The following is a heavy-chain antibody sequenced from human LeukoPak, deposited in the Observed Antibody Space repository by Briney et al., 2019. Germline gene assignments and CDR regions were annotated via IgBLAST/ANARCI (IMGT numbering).Heavy chain of an antibody. CDR1: GGTFSSYA. CDR2: IIPILGIA. D-gene: IGHD2-2*01. V-gene: IGHV1-69*04. CDR3: ARDGCSSTSCYGRDNWFDP. J-gene: IGHJ5*02. Sequence: GSSVKVSCKASGGTFSSYAISWVRQAPGQGLEWMGRIIPILGIANYTQKFQGRVTITADKSTSTAYMELSSLRSEDTAVYYCARDGCSSTSCYGRDNWFDPWGQGTLVTVSS.